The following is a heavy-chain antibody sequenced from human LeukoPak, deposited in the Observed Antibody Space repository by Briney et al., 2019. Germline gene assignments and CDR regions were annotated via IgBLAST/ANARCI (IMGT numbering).Heavy chain of an antibody. Sequence: GGSLRLSCAASGFTFSSYAMSWVRQAPGKGLEWVSAISGSGGSTYYADSVKGRFTISRDNSKNTQYLQMNSLRAEDTAVYYCAKGGMDYDILTGYSYFDYWGQGTLVTVSS. J-gene: IGHJ4*02. CDR3: AKGGMDYDILTGYSYFDY. CDR1: GFTFSSYA. V-gene: IGHV3-23*01. D-gene: IGHD3-9*01. CDR2: ISGSGGST.